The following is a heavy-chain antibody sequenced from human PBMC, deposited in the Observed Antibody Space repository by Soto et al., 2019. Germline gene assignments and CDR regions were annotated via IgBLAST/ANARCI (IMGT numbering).Heavy chain of an antibody. CDR3: ARGPGGPDGPGDY. J-gene: IGHJ4*02. CDR2: INAGNGNT. D-gene: IGHD2-15*01. CDR1: GYTFTSYA. Sequence: QVQLVQSGAEVKKPGASVKVSCKASGYTFTSYAMHWVRQAPGQRLEWMGWINAGNGNTKYSQKFQGRGTITRDTAASTADMELSSLRSEDTAVYYCARGPGGPDGPGDYWGQGTLVTVSS. V-gene: IGHV1-3*01.